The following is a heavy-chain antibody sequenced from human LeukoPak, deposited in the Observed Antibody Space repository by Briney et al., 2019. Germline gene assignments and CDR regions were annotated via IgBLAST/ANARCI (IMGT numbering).Heavy chain of an antibody. J-gene: IGHJ5*02. Sequence: ASVTVSCKASGYTFTGYYMHWVRPAPRQGIEWMGWINPNSGGTNYAQKLQGRVTMTRDTSISTAYMELSRLRSDDTSVYYCARAYTGNWFDPWGQGTLVTVCS. CDR3: ARAYTGNWFDP. V-gene: IGHV1-2*02. D-gene: IGHD2-8*02. CDR1: GYTFTGYY. CDR2: INPNSGGT.